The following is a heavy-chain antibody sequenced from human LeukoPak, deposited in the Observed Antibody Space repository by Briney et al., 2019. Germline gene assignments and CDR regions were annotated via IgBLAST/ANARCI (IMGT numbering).Heavy chain of an antibody. CDR3: ARLYYYDSSGYSDY. Sequence: GGSLRLSCAASGFPFNTYSMNWVRQAPGKGLEWVSYISSSSSTIYYADSVKGRFTISRDNAKNSLYLQMNSLRAEDTAVYYCARLYYYDSSGYSDYWGQGTLVTVSS. J-gene: IGHJ4*02. D-gene: IGHD3-22*01. V-gene: IGHV3-48*01. CDR2: ISSSSSTI. CDR1: GFPFNTYS.